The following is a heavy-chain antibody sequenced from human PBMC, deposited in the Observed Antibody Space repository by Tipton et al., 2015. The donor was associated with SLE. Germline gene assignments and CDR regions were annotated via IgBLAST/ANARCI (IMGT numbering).Heavy chain of an antibody. CDR3: ARRLEQQLVHFDY. J-gene: IGHJ4*02. V-gene: IGHV4-59*01. Sequence: TLSLTCTVSGGSISSYYWSWIRQPPGKGLEWIGYIYYSGSTNYNPSLKSRVTISVDTSKNQFSLKLSSVTAADTAVYYCARRLEQQLVHFDYWGQGTLVTVSS. CDR1: GGSISSYY. D-gene: IGHD6-13*01. CDR2: IYYSGST.